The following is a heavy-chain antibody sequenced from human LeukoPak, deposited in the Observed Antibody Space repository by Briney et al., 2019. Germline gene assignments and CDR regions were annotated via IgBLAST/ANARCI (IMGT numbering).Heavy chain of an antibody. CDR1: GGSISNTYF. CDR2: IRYSGST. V-gene: IGHV4-39*01. Sequence: SETLSLTCNVSGGSISNTYFWGWIRRPPGKGLEWIGSIRYSGSTYYNPALKSRVTIYVDTSKNQFSLNLSSLTAADTAVYYCATSDTVSTYNWFDPWGQGTLVTVS. CDR3: ATSDTVSTYNWFDP. J-gene: IGHJ5*02. D-gene: IGHD5/OR15-5a*01.